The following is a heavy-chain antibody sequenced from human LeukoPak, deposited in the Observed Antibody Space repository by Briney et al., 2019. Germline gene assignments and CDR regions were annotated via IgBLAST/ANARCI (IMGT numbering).Heavy chain of an antibody. CDR1: GFTFSSYA. Sequence: GGSLRLSCAASGFTFSSYAMHWVRQAPGKGLEWVAVISYDGSNKYYADSVKGRFTISRDNSKNTLYLQMNSLRAEDTAVYYCPPGGHYYDSSGYSPFDYWGQGTLVTVSS. CDR3: PPGGHYYDSSGYSPFDY. D-gene: IGHD3-22*01. J-gene: IGHJ4*02. V-gene: IGHV3-30*04. CDR2: ISYDGSNK.